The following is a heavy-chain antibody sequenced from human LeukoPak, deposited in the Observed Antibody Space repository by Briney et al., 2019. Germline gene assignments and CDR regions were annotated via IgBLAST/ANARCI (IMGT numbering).Heavy chain of an antibody. CDR1: GFTFSSYG. Sequence: GGSLRLSCAASGFTFSSYGMHWVRQAPGKGLEWVAVISYDGSNKYYADSVKGRFTISRDNSKNTLYPQMNSLRAEDTAVYYCAKVATEYYFDYWGQGTLVTVSS. CDR2: ISYDGSNK. CDR3: AKVATEYYFDY. J-gene: IGHJ4*02. V-gene: IGHV3-30*18. D-gene: IGHD2-15*01.